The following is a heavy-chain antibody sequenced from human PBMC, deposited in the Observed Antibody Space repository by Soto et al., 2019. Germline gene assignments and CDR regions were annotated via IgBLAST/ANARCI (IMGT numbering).Heavy chain of an antibody. CDR2: INAGNGNT. CDR3: AREGYYDYIWGSPLV. CDR1: GYTFTSYA. V-gene: IGHV1-3*01. D-gene: IGHD3-16*01. Sequence: QVQLVQSGAEVKKPGASVKVSCKASGYTFTSYAMHWVRQAPGQRLEWMGWINAGNGNTKYSQKFQGRVTITRDTSASTAYMELSSLRSEDTAVYYCAREGYYDYIWGSPLVWGQGTLVTVSS. J-gene: IGHJ4*02.